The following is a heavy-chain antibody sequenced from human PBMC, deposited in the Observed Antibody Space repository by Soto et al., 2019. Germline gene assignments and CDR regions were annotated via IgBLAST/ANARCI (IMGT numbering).Heavy chain of an antibody. CDR2: ISGVADST. CDR3: ARAGIGYCSSTSCLYHFDY. J-gene: IGHJ4*02. D-gene: IGHD2-2*03. Sequence: GGSLRLSCAASGFIFTNHAMNWVRQAPGKGLEWVSTISGVADSTYYADSVKGRFTISRDNSKNTVSLQVNSLRADDTAIYYCARAGIGYCSSTSCLYHFDYWGQGTVVTVSS. V-gene: IGHV3-23*01. CDR1: GFIFTNHA.